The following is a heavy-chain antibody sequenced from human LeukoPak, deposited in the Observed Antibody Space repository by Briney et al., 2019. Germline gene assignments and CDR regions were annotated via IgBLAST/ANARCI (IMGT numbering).Heavy chain of an antibody. J-gene: IGHJ4*02. CDR2: MNPNSGNT. CDR1: GYTFTSYD. Sequence: GASAKVSCKASGYTFTSYDINWVRQATGQGLEWMGWMNPNSGNTGYAQKFQGRVTITRNTSISTAYMELSSLRSEDTAVYYCARTSVVAATYHDYWGQGTLVTVSS. D-gene: IGHD2-15*01. V-gene: IGHV1-8*03. CDR3: ARTSVVAATYHDY.